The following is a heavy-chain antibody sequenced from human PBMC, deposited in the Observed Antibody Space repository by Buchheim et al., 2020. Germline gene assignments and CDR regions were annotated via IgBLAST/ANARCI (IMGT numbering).Heavy chain of an antibody. CDR3: ARAPWNCSGGSCYVTNWFDP. CDR1: GGSISSGDYY. V-gene: IGHV4-30-4*01. J-gene: IGHJ5*02. Sequence: QVQLQESGPGLVKPSQTPSLTCTVSGGSISSGDYYWSWIRQPPGKGLEWIGYIYYSGSTYYNPSLKSRVTISVDTSKNQFSLKLSSVTAADTAVYYCARAPWNCSGGSCYVTNWFDPWGQGTL. D-gene: IGHD2-15*01. CDR2: IYYSGST.